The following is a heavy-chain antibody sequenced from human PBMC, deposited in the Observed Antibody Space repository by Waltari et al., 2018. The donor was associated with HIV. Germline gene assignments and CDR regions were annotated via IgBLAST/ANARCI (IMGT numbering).Heavy chain of an antibody. CDR1: GFTFSSHW. V-gene: IGHV3-7*01. D-gene: IGHD3-3*01. CDR3: ARDSHYYDFWASGYYYYGMDL. CDR2: IKEDGSET. J-gene: IGHJ6*02. Sequence: EMSLVESGGELVQPGESLQLSCLASGFTFSSHWMNWVRQAPGKGLEWVANIKEDGSETYYVDSVKGRFNISRDNRKNLLFLQMNNLRREDTAVYYCARDSHYYDFWASGYYYYGMDLWGRGTTVSVSS.